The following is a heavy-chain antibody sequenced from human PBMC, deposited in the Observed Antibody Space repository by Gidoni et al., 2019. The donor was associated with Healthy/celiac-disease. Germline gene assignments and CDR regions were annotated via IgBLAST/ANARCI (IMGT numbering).Heavy chain of an antibody. V-gene: IGHV3-11*05. D-gene: IGHD3-9*01. CDR2: ISSSSSYT. CDR1: GFTFSDYY. Sequence: QVQLVESGGGLVKPGGSLRLSCAASGFTFSDYYMSWIRQAPGKGLEWVSYISSSSSYTNYADSVKGRFTISRDNAKNSLYLQMNSLRAEDTAVYYCARKSATGDAFDIWGQGTMVTVSS. CDR3: ARKSATGDAFDI. J-gene: IGHJ3*02.